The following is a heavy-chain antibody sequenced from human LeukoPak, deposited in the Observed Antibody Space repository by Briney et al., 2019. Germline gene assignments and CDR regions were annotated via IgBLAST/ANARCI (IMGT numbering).Heavy chain of an antibody. V-gene: IGHV3-9*01. Sequence: PGGSLRLSCAASGFTFDDYAMHWVRQAPGKGLEWVSGISWNSGSIGYADSVKGRFTISRDNAKNSLYLQMNSLRAEDTALYYCAKDMGQGHCSGGSCYRYYFDYWGQGTLVTVSS. D-gene: IGHD2-15*01. J-gene: IGHJ4*02. CDR2: ISWNSGSI. CDR1: GFTFDDYA. CDR3: AKDMGQGHCSGGSCYRYYFDY.